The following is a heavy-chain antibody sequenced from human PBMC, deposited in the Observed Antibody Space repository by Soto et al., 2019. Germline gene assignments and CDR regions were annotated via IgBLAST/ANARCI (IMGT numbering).Heavy chain of an antibody. D-gene: IGHD2-2*01. CDR1: GYTFTTFW. V-gene: IGHV5-10-1*01. Sequence: GESLKISCTGFGYTFTTFWISRVRQMPGRGLEWMGRIDPRDSYTNYSPSFQGHVTISVDKSISTAYLQWGSLKASDTAMYYCARLYCSSSTCDSWFDPWGQGTLVTVS. J-gene: IGHJ5*02. CDR3: ARLYCSSSTCDSWFDP. CDR2: IDPRDSYT.